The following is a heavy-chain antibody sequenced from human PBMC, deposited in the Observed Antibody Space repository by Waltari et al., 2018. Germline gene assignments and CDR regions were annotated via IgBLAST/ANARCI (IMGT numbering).Heavy chain of an antibody. CDR1: GGSISSSSYY. D-gene: IGHD6-13*01. CDR2: IYYSGCT. V-gene: IGHV4-39*01. CDR3: ARQEQQLVNFDY. Sequence: QLQLQESGPGLVKPSEPLSLTCTVSGGSISSSSYYWGWTRQPPGKGLEWIGSIYYSGCTYYNPSLKSRVTISVDTSKNQFSLKLSSGTAADTAVYYCARQEQQLVNFDYWGQGTLVTVSS. J-gene: IGHJ4*02.